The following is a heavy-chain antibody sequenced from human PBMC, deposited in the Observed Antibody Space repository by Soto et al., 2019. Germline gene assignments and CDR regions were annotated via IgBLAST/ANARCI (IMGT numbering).Heavy chain of an antibody. Sequence: GGSLRLSCAASGFTFSSYAMSWVRQAPGKGLEWVSAISGSGGSTYYADSVKGRFTISRDNSKNTLYLQMNSLRAEDTAVYYCAKRPSAAAGYFAEYFQHWGQGTLVTVSS. V-gene: IGHV3-23*01. CDR1: GFTFSSYA. CDR3: AKRPSAAAGYFAEYFQH. D-gene: IGHD6-13*01. J-gene: IGHJ1*01. CDR2: ISGSGGST.